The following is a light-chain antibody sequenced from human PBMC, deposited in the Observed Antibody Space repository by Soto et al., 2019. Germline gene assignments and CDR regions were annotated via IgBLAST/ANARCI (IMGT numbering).Light chain of an antibody. CDR1: SSDVGGYNY. J-gene: IGLJ2*01. V-gene: IGLV2-14*01. CDR2: EVS. CDR3: SSYTSSSTLV. Sequence: SVLTQPASVSGSPGQSITISCTGSSSDVGGYNYVSWYQQHPGKAPKLMIYEVSNRPSGISNRFSGSKSGNTASLTPSGLQAEDEADYYCSSYTSSSTLVFGGGTKVTVL.